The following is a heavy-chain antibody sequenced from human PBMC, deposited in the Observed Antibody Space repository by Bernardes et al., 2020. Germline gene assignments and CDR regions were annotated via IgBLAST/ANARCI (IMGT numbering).Heavy chain of an antibody. CDR1: GFTFSSYS. CDR3: ARGIQSTVAYGMDV. J-gene: IGHJ6*02. D-gene: IGHD4-4*01. CDR2: ISSSSSYI. V-gene: IGHV3-21*01. Sequence: GGSLRLSCAASGFTFSSYSMNWVRQAPGKGLEWVSSISSSSSYIYYADSVKGRFTISRDNAKNSLYLQMNSLRAEDTAVYYCARGIQSTVAYGMDVWGQGTTVTVSS.